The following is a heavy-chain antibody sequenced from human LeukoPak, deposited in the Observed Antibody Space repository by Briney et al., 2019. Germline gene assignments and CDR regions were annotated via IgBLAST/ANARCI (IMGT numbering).Heavy chain of an antibody. V-gene: IGHV1-18*01. CDR1: GYTFTNYG. Sequence: ASVKVSCKTSGYTFTNYGIIWVRQAPGRGLEWMGWNSAYNDNTNYAQKFQGRVTMTTDTSTNTAYMELRSLTSDDTAVYYCARTFYDFWSGFSNYDSFHIWGQGTLVTVSS. D-gene: IGHD3-3*01. CDR2: NSAYNDNT. J-gene: IGHJ3*02. CDR3: ARTFYDFWSGFSNYDSFHI.